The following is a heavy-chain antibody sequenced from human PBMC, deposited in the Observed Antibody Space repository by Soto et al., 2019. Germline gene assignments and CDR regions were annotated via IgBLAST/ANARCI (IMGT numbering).Heavy chain of an antibody. CDR3: AKDMGYDSSGYAFDY. Sequence: EVQLVESGGGLVQPGRSLRLSCAASGFTFDDYAMHWVRQAPGKGLEWVSGISWNSGSIGYADSVKGRFTISRDNAKNSLYLQMNSLRAEDTALYYCAKDMGYDSSGYAFDYWGQGTLVTVSS. V-gene: IGHV3-9*01. D-gene: IGHD3-22*01. J-gene: IGHJ4*02. CDR1: GFTFDDYA. CDR2: ISWNSGSI.